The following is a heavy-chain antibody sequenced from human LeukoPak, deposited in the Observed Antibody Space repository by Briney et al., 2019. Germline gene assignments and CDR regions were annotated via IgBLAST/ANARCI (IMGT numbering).Heavy chain of an antibody. CDR2: IPSGGSPI. CDR1: GFTFSGYS. D-gene: IGHD2-15*01. Sequence: GGSLRLSCAASGFTFSGYSMSWVRQAPGKGLEWVSSIPSGGSPIYYAVSVKGRFTTSRDDAQNALYLQMTSLRAEDTAVYYCARRLGGGINYFDHWGQGTLVTVSS. CDR3: ARRLGGGINYFDH. V-gene: IGHV3-21*01. J-gene: IGHJ4*02.